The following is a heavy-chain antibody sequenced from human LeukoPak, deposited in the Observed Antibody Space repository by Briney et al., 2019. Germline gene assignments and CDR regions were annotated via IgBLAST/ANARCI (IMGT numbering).Heavy chain of an antibody. V-gene: IGHV7-4-1*02. CDR3: AREIGGYDYVFDY. CDR2: INTNTGNP. J-gene: IGHJ4*02. D-gene: IGHD5-12*01. CDR1: GYTFTSYA. Sequence: ASVKVSCKASGYTFTSYAMNWVRQAPGQGLEWMGWINTNTGNPTYAQGFTGRFVFSLDTSVSTTYLQINTLKAEDTAVYYCAREIGGYDYVFDYWGQGTLVTVSS.